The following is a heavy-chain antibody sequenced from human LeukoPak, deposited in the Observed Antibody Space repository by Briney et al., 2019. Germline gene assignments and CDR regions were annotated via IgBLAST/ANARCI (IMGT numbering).Heavy chain of an antibody. CDR3: ARDRRCSGSDCTPGDDFDH. J-gene: IGHJ4*02. Sequence: ASVKVSCKASGYTFTGYYMHWVRQAPGQGLEWMGWINPNSGGTNYAQKFQGRVTMTRDTSISTAYMELSRLRSDDTAVYYCARDRRCSGSDCTPGDDFDHWGQGILVTVSS. D-gene: IGHD2-15*01. CDR1: GYTFTGYY. V-gene: IGHV1-2*02. CDR2: INPNSGGT.